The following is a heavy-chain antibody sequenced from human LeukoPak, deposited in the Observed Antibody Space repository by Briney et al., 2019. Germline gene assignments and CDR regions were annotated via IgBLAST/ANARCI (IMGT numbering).Heavy chain of an antibody. Sequence: GGSLRLSCAASGFIFSDYNMHWVRQVPGKGLESVSYISSSGNIIYYADSMQGRFTISRDNAQNSLYLQMNSLKVEDTAVYYCTSESIAVAGSWALDIWGQGTKVTVSS. J-gene: IGHJ3*02. CDR2: ISSSGNII. D-gene: IGHD6-19*01. V-gene: IGHV3-48*01. CDR1: GFIFSDYN. CDR3: TSESIAVAGSWALDI.